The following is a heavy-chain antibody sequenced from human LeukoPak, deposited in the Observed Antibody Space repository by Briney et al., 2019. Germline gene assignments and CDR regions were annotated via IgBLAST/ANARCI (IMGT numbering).Heavy chain of an antibody. CDR3: ARLIREGPFDW. J-gene: IGHJ4*02. CDR1: GGSISSYY. Sequence: PSETLSLTCTVSGGSISSYYWSWIRQPPGKGLEWIGYIYYSGSTNYNPSLKSRVTISVDTSKNQFSLKLSSVTAADTAVYYCARLIREGPFDWWGQGTLVTVSS. V-gene: IGHV4-59*08. D-gene: IGHD3-10*01. CDR2: IYYSGST.